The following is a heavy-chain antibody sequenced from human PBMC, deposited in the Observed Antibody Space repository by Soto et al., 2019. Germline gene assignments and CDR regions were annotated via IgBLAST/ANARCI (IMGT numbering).Heavy chain of an antibody. J-gene: IGHJ5*02. CDR3: ARRTLLWCGESSDNWFDP. V-gene: IGHV1-8*01. D-gene: IGHD3-10*01. Sequence: QVQLVQSGAEVKKPGASVKVSCKASGYTFTSYDINWVRQATGQGLEWMGWMNPNSGNTGYAQKFQGRVTVTRNTSISTAYMERSSQRAEDTAVYYCARRTLLWCGESSDNWFDPWGQGTLVTVSS. CDR1: GYTFTSYD. CDR2: MNPNSGNT.